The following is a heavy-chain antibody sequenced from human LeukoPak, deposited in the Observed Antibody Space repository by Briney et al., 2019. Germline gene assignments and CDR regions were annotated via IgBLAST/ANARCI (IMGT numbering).Heavy chain of an antibody. Sequence: SETLSLTCTVSGGSISSYYWSWIRQPPGKGLEWIGYIYYSGSTNYNPPLKSRVTISVDTSKNQFSLKLSSVTAADTAVYYCASGIAVAGHFDYWGQGTLVTVSS. D-gene: IGHD6-19*01. CDR2: IYYSGST. CDR3: ASGIAVAGHFDY. J-gene: IGHJ4*02. CDR1: GGSISSYY. V-gene: IGHV4-59*08.